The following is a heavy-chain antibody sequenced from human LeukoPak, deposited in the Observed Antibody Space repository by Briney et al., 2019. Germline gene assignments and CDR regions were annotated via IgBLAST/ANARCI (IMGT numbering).Heavy chain of an antibody. CDR2: ISGSGGNT. V-gene: IGHV3-23*01. J-gene: IGHJ4*02. D-gene: IGHD6-19*01. Sequence: GGTLRLSCAASEFTFSTYAMSWVRQAPGKGLEWVTLISGSGGNTYYADSVKGRFTISRDNAKNSLYLQVNSLRAEDTAIYYCARDLGSYTSGWYMGFDYWGQGTLVTVSS. CDR3: ARDLGSYTSGWYMGFDY. CDR1: EFTFSTYA.